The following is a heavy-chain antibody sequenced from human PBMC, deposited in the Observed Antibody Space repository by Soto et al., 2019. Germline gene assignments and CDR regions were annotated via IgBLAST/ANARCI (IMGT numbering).Heavy chain of an antibody. CDR1: GFTFSSYG. CDR3: AKDRQLDIGAFYLDD. CDR2: ISYDGSNK. V-gene: IGHV3-30*18. Sequence: GGSLRLSCAASGFTFSSYGMHWVRQAPGKGLEWVAVISYDGSNKYYADSVKGRFTISRDNSKNTLYLQMNSLRAEDTAVYYCAKDRQLDIGAFYLDDGGQGT. D-gene: IGHD6-13*01. J-gene: IGHJ4*02.